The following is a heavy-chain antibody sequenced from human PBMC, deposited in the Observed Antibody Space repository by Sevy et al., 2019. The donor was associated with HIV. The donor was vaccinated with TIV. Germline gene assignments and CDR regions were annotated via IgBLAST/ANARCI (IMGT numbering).Heavy chain of an antibody. J-gene: IGHJ4*02. Sequence: ASVKVSCKASGYTFTGYYMHWMRQAPGQGLEWMGWINPDSGGPTYAPKFQGRVTLTRDTSISRAYMDLSRLKSDDTAVYYCVRDDRDGYFEYWGQGTLVTVSS. CDR2: INPDSGGP. CDR1: GYTFTGYY. CDR3: VRDDRDGYFEY. V-gene: IGHV1-2*02.